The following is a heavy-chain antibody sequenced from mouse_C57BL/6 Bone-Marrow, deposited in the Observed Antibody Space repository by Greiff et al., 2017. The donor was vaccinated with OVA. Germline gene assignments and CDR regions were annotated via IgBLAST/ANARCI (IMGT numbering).Heavy chain of an antibody. Sequence: EVQLVESGPGLVKPSQSLSLTCSVTGYSITSGYYWNWIRQFPGNKLEWMGYISYDGSNNYNPSLKNRISITRDTSKNQFFLKLNSVTTEDTATYYCARDSMVTTGYAMDYWGQGTSVTVSS. CDR2: ISYDGSN. CDR1: GYSITSGYY. CDR3: ARDSMVTTGYAMDY. D-gene: IGHD2-2*01. J-gene: IGHJ4*01. V-gene: IGHV3-6*01.